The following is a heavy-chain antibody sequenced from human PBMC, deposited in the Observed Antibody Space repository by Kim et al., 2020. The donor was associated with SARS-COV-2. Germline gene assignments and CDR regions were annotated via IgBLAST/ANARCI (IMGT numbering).Heavy chain of an antibody. J-gene: IGHJ6*02. V-gene: IGHV1-3*01. Sequence: KDSQKFQGRVTITRDTSASTAYMELSSLRSEDTAVYYCASENYYYYGMDVWGQGTTVTVSS. CDR3: ASENYYYYGMDV.